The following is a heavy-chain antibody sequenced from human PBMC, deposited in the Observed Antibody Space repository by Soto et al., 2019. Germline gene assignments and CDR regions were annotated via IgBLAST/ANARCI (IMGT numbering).Heavy chain of an antibody. CDR2: ISSSSSYI. J-gene: IGHJ6*02. CDR3: ARDGGGYSYGYYYYYGMDV. D-gene: IGHD5-18*01. V-gene: IGHV3-21*01. CDR1: GFTFSSYS. Sequence: PGGSLRLSCAASGFTFSSYSMNWVRQAPGKGLEWVSSISSSSSYIYYADSVKGRFTISRDNAKNSLYLQMNSLRAEDTAVCYCARDGGGYSYGYYYYYGMDVWGQGTTVTVSS.